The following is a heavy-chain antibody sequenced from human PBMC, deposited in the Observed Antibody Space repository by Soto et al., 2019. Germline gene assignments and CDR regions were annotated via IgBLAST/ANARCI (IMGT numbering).Heavy chain of an antibody. CDR2: MYDSGYT. D-gene: IGHD5-12*01. CDR1: GGSSSGYY. J-gene: IGHJ3*01. V-gene: IGHV4-59*08. CDR3: ARRPGYGNAFDV. Sequence: SETLSLTCNVSGGSSSGYYWNWVRQPPGKGLEWIGYMYDSGYTNYNPSLKSRLTISVDTSKNQFSLRLGSVTAADTAVYYCARRPGYGNAFDVWGRGTVVTVSS.